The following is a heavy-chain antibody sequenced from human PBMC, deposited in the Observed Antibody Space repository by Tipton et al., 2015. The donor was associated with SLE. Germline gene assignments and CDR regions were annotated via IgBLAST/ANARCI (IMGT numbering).Heavy chain of an antibody. D-gene: IGHD1-26*01. CDR3: AKECGTYRPYGMDV. V-gene: IGHV3-23*01. CDR2: ISGSGVDT. J-gene: IGHJ6*02. Sequence: SLRLYCAASGFPFSFYAMNWVRQAPGKGLEWVSTISGSGVDTYYADSVKGRFTISRDNSKNTLYLQMNGLRVEDTAFYYCAKECGTYRPYGMDVWGRGTTVTVSS. CDR1: GFPFSFYA.